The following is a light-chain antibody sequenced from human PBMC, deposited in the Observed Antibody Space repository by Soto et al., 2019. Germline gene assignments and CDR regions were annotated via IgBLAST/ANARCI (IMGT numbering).Light chain of an antibody. V-gene: IGKV1-5*03. CDR3: QHYSSSYP. Sequence: DIQMTQSPSTLSASVGDRVTITCRASQSISTWLAWYQQKPGRAPKLLIYKASSLERRVPSRFSGSGSGTEFTLTISGLQPDDFATYYCQHYSSSYPFGQGTKVDI. CDR2: KAS. J-gene: IGKJ2*01. CDR1: QSISTW.